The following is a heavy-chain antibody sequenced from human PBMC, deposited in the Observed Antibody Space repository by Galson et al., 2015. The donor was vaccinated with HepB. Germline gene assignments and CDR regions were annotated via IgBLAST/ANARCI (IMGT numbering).Heavy chain of an antibody. CDR2: ISYDGSNK. D-gene: IGHD6-19*01. Sequence: SLRLSCAASGFTFSNFAIHWVRQAPGKGLEWVAVISYDGSNKYYADSVKGRFTISRDNSKNTLFLQMNSLRAEDTAVYYCAREASSGYYYFDYWGQGTLSPSPQ. J-gene: IGHJ4*02. V-gene: IGHV3-30*14. CDR1: GFTFSNFA. CDR3: AREASSGYYYFDY.